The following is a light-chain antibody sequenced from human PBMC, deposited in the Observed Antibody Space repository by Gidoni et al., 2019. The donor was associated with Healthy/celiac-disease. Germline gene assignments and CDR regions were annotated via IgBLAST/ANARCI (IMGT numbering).Light chain of an antibody. CDR1: SSHVGGYNY. Sequence: QSSLTQPASVSGSPAQSITISCTGTSSHVGGYNYVSWYHQHPGKAPKLMIYDVSNRPSGVSNRFSGSKSGNTASLIISGLQAEDEADYYCSSYTSSSTLYVVFGGGTKLTVL. CDR2: DVS. J-gene: IGLJ2*01. CDR3: SSYTSSSTLYVV. V-gene: IGLV2-14*03.